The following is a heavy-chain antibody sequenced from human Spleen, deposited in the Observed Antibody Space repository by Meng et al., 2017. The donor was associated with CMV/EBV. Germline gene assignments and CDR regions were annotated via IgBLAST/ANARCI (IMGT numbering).Heavy chain of an antibody. J-gene: IGHJ5*02. CDR2: IYYGRCT. CDR3: ARGLHWFDP. CDR1: GGSISSGGYY. V-gene: IGHV4-31*03. Sequence: LTYTVSGGSISSGGYYWSWLRHHPGTGLVWIGYIYYGRCTYYTPSLKSRVTISVDTSKIQFSLKLSSVTAADTAVYYCARGLHWFDPWGQGTLVTVSS.